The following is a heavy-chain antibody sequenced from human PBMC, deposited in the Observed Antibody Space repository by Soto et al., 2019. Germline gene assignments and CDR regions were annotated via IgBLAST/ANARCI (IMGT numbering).Heavy chain of an antibody. Sequence: QVQLQESGPGLVKPSETLSLTCTVSGGSITNYYCSWFRQPPGKGLEWIGYINYDGYSAYNLSLKRRVTLSMAASKPQSSLMLESVTATDTAVYYCARHGFGPLHGLVDVWGPGTTVIVSS. CDR1: GGSITNYY. CDR3: ARHGFGPLHGLVDV. CDR2: INYDGYS. J-gene: IGHJ6*02. V-gene: IGHV4-59*08. D-gene: IGHD3-10*01.